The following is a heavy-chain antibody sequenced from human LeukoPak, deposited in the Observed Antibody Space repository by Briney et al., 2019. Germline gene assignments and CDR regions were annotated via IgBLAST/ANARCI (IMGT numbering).Heavy chain of an antibody. J-gene: IGHJ4*02. CDR2: IRYDGSNK. CDR3: ARAPPTRYSYGLGDTDY. Sequence: PGGSLRLSCAASGFTFSSYGMHWVRQAPDKGLEWVAIIRYDGSNKYYADSVKGRFTISRDNSKNTLYLQMNSLRAEDTAVYYCARAPPTRYSYGLGDTDYWGQGTLVTVSS. CDR1: GFTFSSYG. D-gene: IGHD5-18*01. V-gene: IGHV3-30*02.